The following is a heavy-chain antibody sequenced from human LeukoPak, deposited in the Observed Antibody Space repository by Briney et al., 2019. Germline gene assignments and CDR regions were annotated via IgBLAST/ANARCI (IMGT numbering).Heavy chain of an antibody. CDR1: GFTFSDYW. V-gene: IGHV3-74*01. CDR3: ARVNRRPRFDP. CDR2: VNGDGRTT. J-gene: IGHJ5*02. D-gene: IGHD1-14*01. Sequence: GGSLRLSCAASGFTFSDYWMHWVGQAPGKGRVWVSRVNGDGRTTSYAASVQGRFTISRDNAKNTLYLQMNSLRVEDTAVYYCARVNRRPRFDPWGQGALVTVSS.